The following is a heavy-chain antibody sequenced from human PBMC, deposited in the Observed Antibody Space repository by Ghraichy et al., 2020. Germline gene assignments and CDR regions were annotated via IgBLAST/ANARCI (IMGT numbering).Heavy chain of an antibody. J-gene: IGHJ4*02. CDR2: ISGSGGST. CDR3: AKGQPRRFHYYDSSGHDWHFDY. CDR1: GFTFSSYA. D-gene: IGHD3-22*01. V-gene: IGHV3-23*01. Sequence: GGSLRLSCAASGFTFSSYAMSWVRQAPGKGLEWVSAISGSGGSTYYADSVKGRFTISRDNSKNTLYLQMNSLRAEDTAVYYCAKGQPRRFHYYDSSGHDWHFDYWGQGTLVTVSS.